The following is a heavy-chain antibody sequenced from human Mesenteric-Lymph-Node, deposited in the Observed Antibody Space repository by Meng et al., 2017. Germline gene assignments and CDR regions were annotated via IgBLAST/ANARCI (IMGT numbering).Heavy chain of an antibody. CDR3: AKVAYASTWYVPHFDY. D-gene: IGHD6-13*01. J-gene: IGHJ4*02. CDR2: ISYDGSNK. Sequence: QVLLVESGGVLVQPGRSLRLSCATSGFTFSTYGMHWVRQAPGKGLEWVAVISYDGSNKYYAESVKGRFTISRDNSKNTLHLQMNSLRAEDTAVYYCAKVAYASTWYVPHFDYWGQGTLVTLSS. V-gene: IGHV3-30*18. CDR1: GFTFSTYG.